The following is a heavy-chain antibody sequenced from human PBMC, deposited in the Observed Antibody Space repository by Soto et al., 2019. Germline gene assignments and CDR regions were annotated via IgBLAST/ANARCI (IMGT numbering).Heavy chain of an antibody. J-gene: IGHJ4*02. CDR1: GDSISNGGYY. CDR3: ARDTRFCTTSNCYGLYYFDY. V-gene: IGHV4-31*03. CDR2: IYFSGGT. D-gene: IGHD2-2*01. Sequence: QVQLQESGPGLVKPSQTLSLTCTVSGDSISNGGYYWTWIRQHPGKGLEWIGYIYFSGGTYYNPSLKSRLTMSIDTSKNQFSLTLTSVTAADTAVYYCARDTRFCTTSNCYGLYYFDYWGQGTLVTVSS.